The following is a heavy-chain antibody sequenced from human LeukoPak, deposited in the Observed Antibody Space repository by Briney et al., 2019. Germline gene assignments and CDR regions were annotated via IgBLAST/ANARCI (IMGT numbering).Heavy chain of an antibody. D-gene: IGHD3-10*01. V-gene: IGHV3-33*08. CDR3: AREMGSVYFDC. CDR1: GFTFSSYT. J-gene: IGHJ4*02. CDR2: VSYDGSNK. Sequence: GGSLRLSCAASGFTFSSYTLSWVRQAPGKGLEWVALVSYDGSNKDYADSVKGRFTISRDNSKNTVYLQINSLRAEDTAVYYCAREMGSVYFDCWGQGALVTVSS.